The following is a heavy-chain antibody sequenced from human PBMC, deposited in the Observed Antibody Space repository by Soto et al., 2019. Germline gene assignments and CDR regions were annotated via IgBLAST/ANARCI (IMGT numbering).Heavy chain of an antibody. V-gene: IGHV3-53*01. CDR2: IYSGGST. D-gene: IGHD3-22*01. J-gene: IGHJ1*01. CDR3: ARDRVESGYPEYFPL. CDR1: GFTVSSNY. Sequence: GSLRLSCAASGFTVSSNYMSWVRQAPGKGLEWVSVIYSGGSTYYADSVKGRFTISRDNSKNTLYLQMNSLRAEDTAVYYCARDRVESGYPEYFPLWGQGTLVPVSS.